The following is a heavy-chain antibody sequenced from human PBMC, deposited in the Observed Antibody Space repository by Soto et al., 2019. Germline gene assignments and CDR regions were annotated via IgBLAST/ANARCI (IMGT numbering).Heavy chain of an antibody. J-gene: IGHJ5*02. Sequence: SETLSLTCTVSGGSISSYYWSWIRQPPGKGLEWIGYIYYSGSTNYNPSLKSRVTISVDTSKNQFSLKLSSVTAADTAVYYCAREFQANWLDPWGQGTLVTVSS. CDR3: AREFQANWLDP. V-gene: IGHV4-59*01. CDR2: IYYSGST. CDR1: GGSISSYY.